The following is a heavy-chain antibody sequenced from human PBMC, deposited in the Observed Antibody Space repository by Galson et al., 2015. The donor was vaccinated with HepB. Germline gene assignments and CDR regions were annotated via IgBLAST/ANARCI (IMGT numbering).Heavy chain of an antibody. D-gene: IGHD3-22*01. Sequence: SVKVSCKASGGTFSSYAISWVRQAPGQGLEWMGGIIPILGIANYAQKFQGRVTITADKSTSTAYMELSSLRSEDTAVYYCASTQGVYYYDSSGYHNYFDYWGQGTLVTVSS. J-gene: IGHJ4*02. CDR3: ASTQGVYYYDSSGYHNYFDY. CDR2: IIPILGIA. V-gene: IGHV1-69*10. CDR1: GGTFSSYA.